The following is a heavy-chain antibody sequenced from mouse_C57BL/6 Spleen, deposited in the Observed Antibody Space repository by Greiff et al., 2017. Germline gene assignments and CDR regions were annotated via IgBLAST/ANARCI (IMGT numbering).Heavy chain of an antibody. V-gene: IGHV1-18*01. J-gene: IGHJ4*01. CDR1: GYTFTDYN. D-gene: IGHD3-1*01. CDR2: INPNNGGT. CDR3: ARRGYDYDAMDY. Sequence: VQLKESGPELVKPGASVKIPCKASGYTFTDYNMDWVKQSHGKSLEWIGDINPNNGGTIYNQKFKGKATLTVDKSSSTAYMELRSLTSEDTAVYYCARRGYDYDAMDYGGQGTSGTVAS.